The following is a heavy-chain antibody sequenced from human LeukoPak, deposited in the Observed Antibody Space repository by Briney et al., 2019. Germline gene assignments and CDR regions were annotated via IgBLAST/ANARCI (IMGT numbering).Heavy chain of an antibody. CDR3: ARDFLVGAHYFDY. D-gene: IGHD1-26*01. J-gene: IGHJ4*02. V-gene: IGHV3-7*01. CDR2: IKQDGSEK. Sequence: PGGSLRLSCAASGFTFSRYWMSWVRQAPGKGLEWVANIKQDGSEKYYVDSVKGRFTISRDNAKNSLYLQMNSLRAEDTAVYYCARDFLVGAHYFDYWGQGTLVTVSS. CDR1: GFTFSRYW.